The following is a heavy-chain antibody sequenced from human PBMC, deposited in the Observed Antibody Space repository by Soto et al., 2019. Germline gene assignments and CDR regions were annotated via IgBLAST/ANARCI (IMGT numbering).Heavy chain of an antibody. D-gene: IGHD6-13*01. CDR1: GFTFSSYA. CDR3: ARVRSSSWYESYYYYYGMDV. Sequence: GGSLRLSCAASGFTFSSYAMSWVRQAPGKGLVWVSRINSDGSSTSYADSVKGRFTISRDNAKNTLYLQMNSLRAEDTAVYYCARVRSSSWYESYYYYYGMDVWGQGTTVTVSS. V-gene: IGHV3-74*01. CDR2: INSDGSST. J-gene: IGHJ6*02.